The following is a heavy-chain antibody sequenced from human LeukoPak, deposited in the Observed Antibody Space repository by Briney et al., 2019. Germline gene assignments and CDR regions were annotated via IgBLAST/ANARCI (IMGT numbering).Heavy chain of an antibody. J-gene: IGHJ5*02. V-gene: IGHV4-39*01. CDR3: ARQGVSDGYPHPPPPHNWFDP. CDR2: IYYSGST. CDR1: GGSISSSSYY. D-gene: IGHD5-24*01. Sequence: PSETLSLTCTVSGGSISSSSYYWGWIRQPPGKGLEWIGSIYYSGSTYYNPSLKSRVTISVDTSKNQFSLKLSSVTAADTAVYYCARQGVSDGYPHPPPPHNWFDPWGQGTLVTVSS.